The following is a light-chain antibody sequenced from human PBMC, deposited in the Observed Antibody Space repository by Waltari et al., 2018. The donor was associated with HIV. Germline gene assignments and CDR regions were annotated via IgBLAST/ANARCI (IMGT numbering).Light chain of an antibody. J-gene: IGKJ1*01. Sequence: DIVMTQSPDALAVSLGERATINCKSSQSVLRSSNNKNSLAWYQHKAGQPPKLLIYWASIRESGVPDRFSGSGSGTDFTLTISSLQAEDVAIYFCQQYNSIPTFGQGTKVEIK. CDR2: WAS. CDR3: QQYNSIPT. CDR1: QSVLRSSNNKNS. V-gene: IGKV4-1*01.